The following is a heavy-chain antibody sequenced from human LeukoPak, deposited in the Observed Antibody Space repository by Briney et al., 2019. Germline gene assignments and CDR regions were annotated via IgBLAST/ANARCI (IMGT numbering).Heavy chain of an antibody. V-gene: IGHV1-8*01. CDR2: MNPNSGNT. D-gene: IGHD1-26*01. CDR1: GYTFTIYD. CDR3: ARESLKVVGATGY. J-gene: IGHJ4*02. Sequence: ASVKVSCKASGYTFTIYDIHWVRQATGQGLEWMGWMNPNSGNTGYAQKFQGRVTMTRNTSISTAYMELSRLRSDDTAVYYCARESLKVVGATGYWGQGTLVTVSS.